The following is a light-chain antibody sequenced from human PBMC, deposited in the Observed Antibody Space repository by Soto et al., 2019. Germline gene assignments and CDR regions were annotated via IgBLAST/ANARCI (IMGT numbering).Light chain of an antibody. Sequence: QSVLAQPASVSGSPGQSITISCTVTSSDVGGYNYVSWYQQHPGKAPKLMIYEVSNRPSGVSNRFSGSKSGNTASLTISGLQAEDEADYYCSSYTSRNTLVFGTGTKVTLL. V-gene: IGLV2-14*01. CDR3: SSYTSRNTLV. J-gene: IGLJ1*01. CDR2: EVS. CDR1: SSDVGGYNY.